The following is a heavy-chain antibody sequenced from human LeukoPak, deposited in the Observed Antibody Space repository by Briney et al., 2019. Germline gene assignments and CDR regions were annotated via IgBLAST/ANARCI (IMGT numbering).Heavy chain of an antibody. V-gene: IGHV1-2*02. CDR2: INPNSGGT. CDR1: GYTFTGYY. J-gene: IGHJ4*02. CDR3: ARIDYASGSHDY. Sequence: GASVKVSCKASGYTFTGYYMHWVRQAPGQGLEWMGWINPNSGGTNYAQKFQGRVTMTRDTSISTAYMELSRLRSDDTAVYFCARIDYASGSHDYWGQGTLVTVSS. D-gene: IGHD3-10*01.